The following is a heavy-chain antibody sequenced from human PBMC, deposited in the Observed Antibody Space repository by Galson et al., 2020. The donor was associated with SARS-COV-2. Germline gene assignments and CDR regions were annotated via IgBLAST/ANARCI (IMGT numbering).Heavy chain of an antibody. Sequence: GGSLRLSCAASGFTFSSYGMHWVRQAPGKGLEWLAVVWYDGYNKFYADSVRGRFTISRDDSKNTLFLHMDSLRAEDTAIYYCARDPDSYASRSDHGYWGQGSQVTVSS. J-gene: IGHJ4*01. CDR3: ARDPDSYASRSDHGY. CDR1: GFTFSSYG. V-gene: IGHV3-33*01. CDR2: VWYDGYNK. D-gene: IGHD5-18*01.